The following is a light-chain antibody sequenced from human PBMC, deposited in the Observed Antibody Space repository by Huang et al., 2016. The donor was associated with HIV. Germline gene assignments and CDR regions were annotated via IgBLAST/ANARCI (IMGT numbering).Light chain of an antibody. CDR1: QSIGTY. CDR3: QQSYSALGLT. CDR2: VAS. Sequence: DIQMTQSPSSLSASVGDRVTIACRASQSIGTYLNWYQQKPGKAPRLLIHVASSLHSGVPSRFSGSRSGTDFTLTISSLQPEDFATYYCQQSYSALGLTFGGGTKVEIK. J-gene: IGKJ4*01. V-gene: IGKV1-39*01.